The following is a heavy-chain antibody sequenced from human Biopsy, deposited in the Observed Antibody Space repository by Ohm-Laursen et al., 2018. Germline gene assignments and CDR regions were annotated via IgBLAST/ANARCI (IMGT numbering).Heavy chain of an antibody. Sequence: SEILSLTCTVSGGSITSYSWSWIRQPPGKGLEPIGYIYNTGDTTYNPSLQSRVTISLDTSNNQLSLRLRSVTAADAAVYYCARRSAANWYFNLWGRGTLVTVSS. J-gene: IGHJ2*01. CDR1: GGSITSYS. CDR3: ARRSAANWYFNL. CDR2: IYNTGDT. V-gene: IGHV4-59*08. D-gene: IGHD6-25*01.